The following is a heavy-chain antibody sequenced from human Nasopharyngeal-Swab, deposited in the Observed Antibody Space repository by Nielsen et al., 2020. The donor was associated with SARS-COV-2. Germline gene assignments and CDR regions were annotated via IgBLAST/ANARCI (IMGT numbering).Heavy chain of an antibody. J-gene: IGHJ4*02. V-gene: IGHV1-18*03. CDR3: ARDDSSNYDFWSGYYTSFDY. Sequence: ASVKVSCKASGYTFTSYGISWVRQAPGQGLEWMGWFSAYNGNTNYAQKLQGRVTMTTDTSTSTAYMELRSLRSADMAVYYCARDDSSNYDFWSGYYTSFDYWGQGTLVTVSS. CDR2: FSAYNGNT. CDR1: GYTFTSYG. D-gene: IGHD3-3*01.